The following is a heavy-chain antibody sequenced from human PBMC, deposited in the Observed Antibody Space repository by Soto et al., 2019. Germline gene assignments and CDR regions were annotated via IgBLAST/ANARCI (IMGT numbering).Heavy chain of an antibody. CDR3: ARYCSGGSCYPDAFDI. CDR2: IYYSGST. Sequence: QVQLQESGPGLVKPSETLSLTCTVSGGSISSYYWSWIRQPPGKGLELIVYIYYSGSTNYNPSLKSRVTISVDTSKNQFSLKLSSVTAADTAVYYCARYCSGGSCYPDAFDIWGQGTMVTVSS. CDR1: GGSISSYY. V-gene: IGHV4-59*01. J-gene: IGHJ3*02. D-gene: IGHD2-15*01.